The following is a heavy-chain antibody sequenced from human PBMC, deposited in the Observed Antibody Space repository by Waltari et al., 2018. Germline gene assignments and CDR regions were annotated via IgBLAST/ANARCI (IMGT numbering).Heavy chain of an antibody. CDR1: GFTFSSYA. J-gene: IGHJ4*02. Sequence: EVQLLESGGGLVQPGGSLRLSCAASGFTFSSYAMSWVRQAPGKGLEWVSVIYSGGSTYYADSVKGRFTISRDNSKNTLYLQMNSLRAEDTAVYYCARGAVATFDYWGQGTLVTVSS. V-gene: IGHV3-23*03. D-gene: IGHD6-19*01. CDR3: ARGAVATFDY. CDR2: IYSGGST.